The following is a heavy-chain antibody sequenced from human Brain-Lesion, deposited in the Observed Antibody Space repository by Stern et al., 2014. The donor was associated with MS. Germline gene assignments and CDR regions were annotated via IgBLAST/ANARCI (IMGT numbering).Heavy chain of an antibody. CDR1: GGTFGTYP. Sequence: VKLVESGPEVKKPGSSVQVSCKASGGTFGTYPITWLRQDPGQGLEWMGRIIPIFGSPNYAQKFQGRVTITADRSTTTVYMKLSSLKSDDAAVYYCAKDGPALVTNWFDPWGRGTLVTVSS. D-gene: IGHD5-18*01. V-gene: IGHV1-69*06. CDR2: IIPIFGSP. CDR3: AKDGPALVTNWFDP. J-gene: IGHJ5*02.